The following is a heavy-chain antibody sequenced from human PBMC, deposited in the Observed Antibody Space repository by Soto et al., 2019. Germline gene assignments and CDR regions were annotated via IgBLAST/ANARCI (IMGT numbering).Heavy chain of an antibody. CDR2: ISGSGGST. CDR1: GFTFSSYA. Sequence: EVQLLESGGGLVQPGGSLRLSCAASGFTFSSYAMSWVRQAPGKGLEWVSAISGSGGSTYYADSVKGRFTISRDNSKNTLYLKMNSLRAEDTAVYYCAKDLLEWDYYYGMDVWGQGTTVTVSS. J-gene: IGHJ6*02. CDR3: AKDLLEWDYYYGMDV. D-gene: IGHD3-3*01. V-gene: IGHV3-23*01.